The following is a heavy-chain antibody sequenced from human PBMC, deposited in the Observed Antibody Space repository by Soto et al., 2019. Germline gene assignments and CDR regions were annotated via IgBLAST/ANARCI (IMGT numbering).Heavy chain of an antibody. CDR3: AKDLGYSSDYDY. CDR2: ISYDGSNK. V-gene: IGHV3-30*18. CDR1: GFTFSSYG. Sequence: GSLRLSCAASGFTFSSYGMHWVRQAPGKGLEWVAVISYDGSNKYYADSVKGRFTISRDNSKNTLYLQMNSLRAEDTAVYYCAKDLGYSSDYDYWGQGTLVTVSS. J-gene: IGHJ4*02. D-gene: IGHD6-25*01.